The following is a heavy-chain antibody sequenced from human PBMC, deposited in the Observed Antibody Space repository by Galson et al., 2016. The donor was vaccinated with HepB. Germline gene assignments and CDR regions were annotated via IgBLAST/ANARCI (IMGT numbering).Heavy chain of an antibody. J-gene: IGHJ4*02. V-gene: IGHV3-48*02. Sequence: SLRLSCAASQFTFNTRGMIWVRQSPGKGLEWVSYISPSGSSIFYADSVKGRCTVSRDNARSSLFLQMISLRDEDTAVYFCVRVGGPRVDVMYSDLWGQGTLVTISS. CDR2: ISPSGSSI. CDR3: VRVGGPRVDVMYSDL. CDR1: QFTFNTRG. D-gene: IGHD3-16*01.